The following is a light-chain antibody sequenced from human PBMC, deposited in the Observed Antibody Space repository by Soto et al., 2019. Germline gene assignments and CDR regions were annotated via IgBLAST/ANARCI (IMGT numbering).Light chain of an antibody. Sequence: EIVLTQSPATLSLSPGDRATLSCRASQSVSSYLAWYQQKPGQAPRLLIYDASNRATGIPARFSGSGSGTDFTLTISSLEPEDFAVYYCQHRKTFGQGTKVDI. J-gene: IGKJ1*01. CDR3: QHRKT. CDR1: QSVSSY. V-gene: IGKV3-11*01. CDR2: DAS.